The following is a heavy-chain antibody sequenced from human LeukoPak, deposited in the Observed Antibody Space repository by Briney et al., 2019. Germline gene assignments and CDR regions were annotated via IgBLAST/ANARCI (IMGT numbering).Heavy chain of an antibody. J-gene: IGHJ6*03. CDR3: ARVGGSGSYYNGYYYYYMDV. CDR2: IYYSGST. CDR1: GGSISSYY. Sequence: PSETLSLTCTVSGGSISSYYWSWIRQPPGKGLEWIGYIYYSGSTNYNPSLKSRVTISVDTSKNQFSLKLSSVTAADTAVYYCARVGGSGSYYNGYYYYYMDVWGKGTTVTISS. D-gene: IGHD3-10*01. V-gene: IGHV4-59*01.